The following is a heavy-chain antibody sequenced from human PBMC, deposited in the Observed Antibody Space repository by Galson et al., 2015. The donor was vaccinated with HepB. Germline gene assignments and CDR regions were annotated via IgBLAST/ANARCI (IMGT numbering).Heavy chain of an antibody. V-gene: IGHV3-11*01. CDR2: ISSSGSTI. CDR1: GFTFSDYY. D-gene: IGHD5-18*01. CDR3: ARDRGGYSYGYYYYYMDV. Sequence: SLRLSCAASGFTFSDYYMSWIRQAPGKGLEWVSYISSSGSTIYYADSVKGRFTISRDNAKNSLYLQMNSLRAEDTAVYYCARDRGGYSYGYYYYYMDVWGKGTTVTVSS. J-gene: IGHJ6*03.